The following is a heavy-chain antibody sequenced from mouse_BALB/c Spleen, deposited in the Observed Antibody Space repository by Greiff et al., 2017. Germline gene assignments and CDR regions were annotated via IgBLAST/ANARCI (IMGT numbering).Heavy chain of an antibody. D-gene: IGHD1-1*01. CDR1: GFTFSSFG. CDR2: ISSGSSTI. CDR3: ARSGAGSSPWFAY. V-gene: IGHV5-17*02. Sequence: EVKLVESGGGLVQPGGSRKLSCAASGFTFSSFGMHWVRQAPEKGLEWVAYISSGSSTIYYADTVKGRFTISRDNPKNTLFLQMTSLRSEDTAMYYCARSGAGSSPWFAYWGQGTLVTVSA. J-gene: IGHJ3*01.